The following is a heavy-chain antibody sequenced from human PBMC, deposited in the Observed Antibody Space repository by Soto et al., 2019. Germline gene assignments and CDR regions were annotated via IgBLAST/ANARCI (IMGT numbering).Heavy chain of an antibody. CDR3: ARVAFYDFWNGYYKYFDY. Sequence: GGSLRLSCAASGFTFSSYAMHWVRQAPGKGLEYVSAISSNGGSTYYANSVKGRFTISRDNSKNTLYLQMGSLRAEDMAVYYCARVAFYDFWNGYYKYFDYWGQGTLVTVSS. V-gene: IGHV3-64*01. CDR2: ISSNGGST. J-gene: IGHJ4*02. D-gene: IGHD3-3*01. CDR1: GFTFSSYA.